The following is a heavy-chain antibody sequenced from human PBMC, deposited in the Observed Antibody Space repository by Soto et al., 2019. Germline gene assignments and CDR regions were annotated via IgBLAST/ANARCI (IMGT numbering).Heavy chain of an antibody. CDR2: ISSSGSTI. D-gene: IGHD3-22*01. CDR1: GFTFSSYE. J-gene: IGHJ4*02. CDR3: ARDPHYYDSSGYYDYFDY. V-gene: IGHV3-48*03. Sequence: LRLSCAASGFTFSSYEMNWVRQAPGKGLEWVSYISSSGSTIYYADSVKGRFTISRDNAKNSLHLQMNSLRAEDTAVYYCARDPHYYDSSGYYDYFDYWGQGTLVTVSS.